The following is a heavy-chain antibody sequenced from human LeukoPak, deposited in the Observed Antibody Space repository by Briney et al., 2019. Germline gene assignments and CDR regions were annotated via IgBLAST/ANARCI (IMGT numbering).Heavy chain of an antibody. J-gene: IGHJ4*03. CDR3: ARGATISETGYFDF. Sequence: SETLSLSCAVYGGSFSRYYWSWVRQSPGKGLEWIAAIDHRGDTNYNPSVKSRVTISVDTSKNQFSLKVRSVSGADTAVYYCARGATISETGYFDFWGQGPAVTVSS. CDR1: GGSFSRYY. V-gene: IGHV4-34*01. CDR2: IDHRGDT. D-gene: IGHD5-24*01.